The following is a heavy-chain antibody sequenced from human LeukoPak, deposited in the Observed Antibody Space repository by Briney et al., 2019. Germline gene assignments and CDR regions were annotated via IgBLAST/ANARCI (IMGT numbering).Heavy chain of an antibody. CDR3: TSGPYGDYPPGS. J-gene: IGHJ4*02. V-gene: IGHV3-73*01. D-gene: IGHD4-17*01. Sequence: GGSLRLSCAASGFTFSGSPMHWVRQASGKGLEWVGRIRSSAHSYATAYAASVKGRLTMSRDDSKNTAYLQMNSLKTEDTAVYYCTSGPYGDYPPGSWGQGTLVTVSS. CDR1: GFTFSGSP. CDR2: IRSSAHSYAT.